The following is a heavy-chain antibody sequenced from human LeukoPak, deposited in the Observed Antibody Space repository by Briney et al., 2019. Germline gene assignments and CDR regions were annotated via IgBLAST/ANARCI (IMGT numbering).Heavy chain of an antibody. CDR3: ARDRAGTTFLGSTLVY. J-gene: IGHJ4*02. D-gene: IGHD1-7*01. CDR2: IIPILGIA. Sequence: SVKVSYKASRGTFSSYTISWVRQAPGQGLEWMGRIIPILGIANYARRLQGRVTITADKSTSTAYMELSSLRSEDTAVYYCARDRAGTTFLGSTLVYWGQGTLVTVSS. V-gene: IGHV1-69*04. CDR1: RGTFSSYT.